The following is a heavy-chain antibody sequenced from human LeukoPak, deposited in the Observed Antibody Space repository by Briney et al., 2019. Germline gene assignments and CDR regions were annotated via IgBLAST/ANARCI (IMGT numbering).Heavy chain of an antibody. V-gene: IGHV1-69*13. CDR2: IIPIFGTA. Sequence: SVKVSCKASEGTFSSYAISWVRQAPGQGLEWMGGIIPIFGTANYAQKFQGRVTITADESTSTAYMELSSLRSEDTAVYYCATGPAYYYYMDVWGKGTTVTVSS. J-gene: IGHJ6*03. CDR3: ATGPAYYYYMDV. CDR1: EGTFSSYA. D-gene: IGHD1-14*01.